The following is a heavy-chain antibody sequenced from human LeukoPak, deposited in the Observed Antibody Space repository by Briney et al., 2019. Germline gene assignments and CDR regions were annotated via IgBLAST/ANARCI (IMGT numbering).Heavy chain of an antibody. CDR2: INSDGSST. Sequence: GGSLRLSCAASGFTFSSYWMHWVRQAPGKGLVWVSRINSDGSSTSYADSVKGQFTISRDNAKNTLYLQMNSLRAEDTAVYYCARVKTGIAVATERAFDYWGQGTLVTVSS. D-gene: IGHD6-19*01. V-gene: IGHV3-74*01. CDR1: GFTFSSYW. CDR3: ARVKTGIAVATERAFDY. J-gene: IGHJ4*02.